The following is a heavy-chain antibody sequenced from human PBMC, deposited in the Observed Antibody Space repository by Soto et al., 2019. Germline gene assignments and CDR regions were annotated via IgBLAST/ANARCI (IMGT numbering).Heavy chain of an antibody. Sequence: EVQLVESGGGLVQPGGSLRLSCAASGFTFSSYSMNWVRQAPGKGLEWVSYISSSSSTIYYADSVKGRFTISRDSAKNSLDLQSDSLSDEETAVYYCARDLELQRPFDIRGPATMGTVSS. V-gene: IGHV3-48*02. J-gene: IGHJ3*02. D-gene: IGHD1-26*01. CDR2: ISSSSSTI. CDR1: GFTFSSYS. CDR3: ARDLELQRPFDI.